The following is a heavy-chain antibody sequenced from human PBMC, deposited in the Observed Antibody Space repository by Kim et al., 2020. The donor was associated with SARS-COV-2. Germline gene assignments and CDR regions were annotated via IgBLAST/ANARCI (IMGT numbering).Heavy chain of an antibody. CDR3: ARDLVVGGLDY. J-gene: IGHJ4*02. CDR2: T. D-gene: IGHD2-15*01. Sequence: TFYADSVKGRVTISRDNSKNTLYLQMNSLRAEDTAVYYCARDLVVGGLDYWGQGTLVTVSS. V-gene: IGHV3-66*01.